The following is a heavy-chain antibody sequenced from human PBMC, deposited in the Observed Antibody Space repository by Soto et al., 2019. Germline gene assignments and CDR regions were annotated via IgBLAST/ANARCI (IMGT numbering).Heavy chain of an antibody. V-gene: IGHV4-59*01. CDR3: GGENYDSSGYFDY. CDR1: GGSISSYY. J-gene: IGHJ4*02. D-gene: IGHD3-22*01. Sequence: SETLSLTCTVSGGSISSYYWSWIRQPPGKGLEWIGYMYYSGSTNYNPSLKSRVTISVDTSKNQFSLKLSSVTAADTAVYYCGGENYDSSGYFDYWGQGTLVTVSS. CDR2: MYYSGST.